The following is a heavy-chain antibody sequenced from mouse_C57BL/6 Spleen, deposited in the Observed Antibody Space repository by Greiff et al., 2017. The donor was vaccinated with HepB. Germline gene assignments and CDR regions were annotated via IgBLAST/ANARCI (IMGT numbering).Heavy chain of an antibody. CDR1: GFNIKNTY. V-gene: IGHV14-3*01. D-gene: IGHD1-1*01. CDR3: ARGYYGSTLYYFDY. CDR2: IDPANGNT. Sequence: VQLQQSVAELVRPGASVKLSCTASGFNIKNTYMYWVKQRPEQGLEWIGRIDPANGNTKYAPKFQGKATITADTSSNTAYLQLSSLTSEDTAIYYCARGYYGSTLYYFDYWGQGTTLTVSS. J-gene: IGHJ2*01.